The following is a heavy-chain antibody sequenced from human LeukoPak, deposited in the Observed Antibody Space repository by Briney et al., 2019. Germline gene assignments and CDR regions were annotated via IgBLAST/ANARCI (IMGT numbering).Heavy chain of an antibody. Sequence: SVKVSCKASGGTFSSCAISWVRQAPGQGLEWMGGIIPIFGTANYAQKFQGRVTITADESTSTAYMELSGLRSEDTAVYYCARGGSSGPEGWFDPWAQGTLVTVSS. J-gene: IGHJ5*02. CDR1: GGTFSSCA. CDR2: IIPIFGTA. CDR3: ARGGSSGPEGWFDP. D-gene: IGHD6-19*01. V-gene: IGHV1-69*13.